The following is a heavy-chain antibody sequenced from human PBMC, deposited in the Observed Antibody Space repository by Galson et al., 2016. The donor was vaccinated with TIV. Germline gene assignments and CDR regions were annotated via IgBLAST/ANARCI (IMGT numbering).Heavy chain of an antibody. CDR1: GFTFEHYG. D-gene: IGHD2-21*01. CDR2: INGNGGAT. CDR3: AREFFCGGSCYYFDQ. Sequence: SLRLSCAASGFTFEHYGLSWVRQAPGKGLEWVANINGNGGATGYAGSVKGRFTISRDNAKNSLFLQMSSLRVEETALYYCAREFFCGGSCYYFDQWGQGNPVSVSS. J-gene: IGHJ4*02. V-gene: IGHV3-20*04.